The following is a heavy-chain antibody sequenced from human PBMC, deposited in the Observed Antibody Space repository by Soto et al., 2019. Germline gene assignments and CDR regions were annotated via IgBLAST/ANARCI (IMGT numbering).Heavy chain of an antibody. CDR1: GFTFSSYA. Sequence: GGSLRLSCAASGFTFSSYAMSWVRQAPGKGLEWVSAISGSGGSTYYADSVKGRFTISRDNSKNTLYLQMNSLRAEDTAVYYWGKVPPRYSGGCYGGDCGGKGTWATVS. CDR2: ISGSGGST. CDR3: GKVPPRYSGGCYGGDC. J-gene: IGHJ4*02. V-gene: IGHV3-23*01. D-gene: IGHD6-25*01.